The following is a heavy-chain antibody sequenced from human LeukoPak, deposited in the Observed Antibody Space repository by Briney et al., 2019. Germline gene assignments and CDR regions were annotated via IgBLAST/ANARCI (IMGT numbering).Heavy chain of an antibody. CDR3: ARDSSSYYYDSSGYYYYYGMDV. V-gene: IGHV4-59*12. CDR2: IHYSGST. CDR1: GGSISSYY. D-gene: IGHD3-22*01. J-gene: IGHJ6*02. Sequence: SETLSLTCTVSGGSISSYYWSWIRQPPGKGLEWIGYIHYSGSTNYNPSLKSRVTISVDTSKNQFSLKLSSVTAADTAVYYCARDSSSYYYDSSGYYYYYGMDVWGQGTTVTVSS.